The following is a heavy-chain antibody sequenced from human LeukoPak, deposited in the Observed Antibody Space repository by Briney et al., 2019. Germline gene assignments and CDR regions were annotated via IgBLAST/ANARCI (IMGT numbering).Heavy chain of an antibody. D-gene: IGHD5-18*01. J-gene: IGHJ4*02. V-gene: IGHV3-66*01. CDR1: GFTVTSNY. CDR2: IYSDGTT. CDR3: ARAVLGYSWVYDY. Sequence: PGGSLRLSCAASGFTVTSNYMSWVRQAPGKGLEWVSIIYSDGTTYYADSVKGRFTISRDNSKNTLYLQMNSLRAEDTAVYYCARAVLGYSWVYDYWGQGTLVTVSS.